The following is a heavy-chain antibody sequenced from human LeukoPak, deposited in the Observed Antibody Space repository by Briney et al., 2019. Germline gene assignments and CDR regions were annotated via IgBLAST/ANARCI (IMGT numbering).Heavy chain of an antibody. D-gene: IGHD4-17*01. CDR3: AREAVTIDY. J-gene: IGHJ4*02. CDR1: GFTFSSYS. V-gene: IGHV3-74*01. Sequence: GGSLRLSCAASGFTFSSYSMHWVRQAPGKGLVWVSRINSDGSSTSYADSVKGRFTISRDNAKNTLSLQMNSLRAEDTAVFYCAREAVTIDYWGQGTLVTVSS. CDR2: INSDGSST.